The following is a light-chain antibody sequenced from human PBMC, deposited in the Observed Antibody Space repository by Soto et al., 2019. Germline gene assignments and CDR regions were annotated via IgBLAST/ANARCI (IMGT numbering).Light chain of an antibody. CDR1: QSVLSSSNNQNY. V-gene: IGKV4-1*01. Sequence: DIVMTQSPDSLAVSLGERATINCKSSQSVLSSSNNQNYLAWYQQKPGQPPKLLIYWASTRESGVPDRFSGSGSGTDFTLTISSLQAEDVAVYYCQQYYSAPQTFGQGTKVDIK. CDR2: WAS. J-gene: IGKJ1*01. CDR3: QQYYSAPQT.